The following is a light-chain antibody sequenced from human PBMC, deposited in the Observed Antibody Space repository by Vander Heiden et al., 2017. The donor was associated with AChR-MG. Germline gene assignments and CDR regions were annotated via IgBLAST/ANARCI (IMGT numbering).Light chain of an antibody. CDR2: AVS. CDR1: SSDVGAYNY. CDR3: SSYTRSTSYV. V-gene: IGLV2-14*03. J-gene: IGLJ1*01. Sequence: QSALTQPASVSGSPGQSITISCTGTSSDVGAYNYVSWYQQPPGKAPKLMIYAVSDRPSGVSNRFSGSKSGNTASLTISGLQAEDESDYYCSSYTRSTSYVFGSGTKVTVL.